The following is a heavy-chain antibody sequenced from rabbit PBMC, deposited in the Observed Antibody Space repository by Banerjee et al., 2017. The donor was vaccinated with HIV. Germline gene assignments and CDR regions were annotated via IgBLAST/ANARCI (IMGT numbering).Heavy chain of an antibody. Sequence: QSLEESGGDLVKPEGSLTLTCTASGFDLSSGAMCWVRQAPGKGLEWIACINTSSGNTVYASWVNGRFTISRSTSLNTVDLKMTSLTVADTATYFCGRDRDGDAGYGSLALWGPGTLVTDS. CDR1: GFDLSSGA. CDR2: INTSSGNT. D-gene: IGHD6-1*01. J-gene: IGHJ4*01. V-gene: IGHV1S43*01. CDR3: GRDRDGDAGYGSLAL.